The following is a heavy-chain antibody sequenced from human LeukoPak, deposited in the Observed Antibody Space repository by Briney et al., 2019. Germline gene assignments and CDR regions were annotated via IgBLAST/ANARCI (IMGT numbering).Heavy chain of an antibody. Sequence: VASVKVSCKASGGTFSKYTISWVRQRPGQGLEWMGGITPLFGTANYAQKFQGRVTITADESASTAYMELSSLRSEDTAVYYCARDSSGIRSLIAHWGQGTLVTASS. D-gene: IGHD6-13*01. CDR2: ITPLFGTA. J-gene: IGHJ1*01. CDR3: ARDSSGIRSLIAH. CDR1: GGTFSKYT. V-gene: IGHV1-69*01.